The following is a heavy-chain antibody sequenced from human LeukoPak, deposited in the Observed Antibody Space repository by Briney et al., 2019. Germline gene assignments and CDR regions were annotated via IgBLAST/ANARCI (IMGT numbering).Heavy chain of an antibody. Sequence: PGGSLRLSCAASGFTFSSYWMSWVRQAPGKGLEWVANIKKDGSEKYYVDSVKGRFTISRDSAKTSLCLQMISLRAEDTAVYYCAKGYYGSGSYGWFDYWGQGTLVTVSS. CDR3: AKGYYGSGSYGWFDY. V-gene: IGHV3-7*01. D-gene: IGHD3-10*01. J-gene: IGHJ4*02. CDR2: IKKDGSEK. CDR1: GFTFSSYW.